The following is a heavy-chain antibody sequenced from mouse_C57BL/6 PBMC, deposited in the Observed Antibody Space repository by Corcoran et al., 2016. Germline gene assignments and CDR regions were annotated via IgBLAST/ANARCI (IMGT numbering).Heavy chain of an antibody. CDR3: ARLCYGNFLYAMDY. CDR1: GYTFTTYG. CDR2: INTYSGVP. V-gene: IGHV9-3*01. Sequence: QIQLVQSGPELKKPGETVKISCKASGYTFTTYGMSWVKQAPGKGLKWMGWINTYSGVPTYADDFKGRFAFSLETSASTAYLQINNLKNEDTATYFCARLCYGNFLYAMDYWGQGTSVTVSS. J-gene: IGHJ4*01. D-gene: IGHD2-1*01.